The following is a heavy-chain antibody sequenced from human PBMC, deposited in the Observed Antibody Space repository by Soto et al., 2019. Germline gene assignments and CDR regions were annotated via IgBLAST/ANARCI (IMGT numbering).Heavy chain of an antibody. J-gene: IGHJ6*02. CDR3: ARVLGYCISTSCYEGYYYYGMDV. Sequence: PSETLSLTCTVSGGSISSYYWSWIRQPPGKGLEWIGYIYYSGSTNYNPSLKSRVTISVDTSKNQFSLKLSSVTAADTAVYYCARVLGYCISTSCYEGYYYYGMDVWGQGTTVTVSS. D-gene: IGHD2-2*01. CDR2: IYYSGST. V-gene: IGHV4-59*01. CDR1: GGSISSYY.